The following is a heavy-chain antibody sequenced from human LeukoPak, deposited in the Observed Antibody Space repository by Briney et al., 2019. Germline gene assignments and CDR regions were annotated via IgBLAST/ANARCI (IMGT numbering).Heavy chain of an antibody. CDR3: ARDRGVRGVIPDY. V-gene: IGHV3-33*01. CDR1: GFTFSSYG. CDR2: IWYDGSNK. J-gene: IGHJ4*02. D-gene: IGHD3-10*01. Sequence: GGSLRLSCAASGFTFSSYGMHWVRQAPGKGLEGVVVIWYDGSNKYYADSVKGRFTISRDNSKNTLYLQMNSLRAEDTAVYYCARDRGVRGVIPDYWGQGTLVTVSS.